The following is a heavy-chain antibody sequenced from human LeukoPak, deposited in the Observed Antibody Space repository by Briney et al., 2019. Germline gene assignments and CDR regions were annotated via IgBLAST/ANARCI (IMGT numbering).Heavy chain of an antibody. Sequence: GASVKVSCRASGYTFTTYGISGVGQAPGQGLEGMGWISAKNGNTNYAQKLQGRVTMTTDTSTSTAYMELRSLRSDDTAVYYCARGGNYDFWSGYSVPPDYWGQGTLVTVSS. CDR1: GYTFTTYG. V-gene: IGHV1-18*01. CDR2: ISAKNGNT. D-gene: IGHD3-3*01. CDR3: ARGGNYDFWSGYSVPPDY. J-gene: IGHJ4*02.